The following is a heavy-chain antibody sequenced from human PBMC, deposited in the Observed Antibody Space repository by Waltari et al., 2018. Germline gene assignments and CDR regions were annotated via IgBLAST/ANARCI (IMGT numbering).Heavy chain of an antibody. V-gene: IGHV4-59*01. J-gene: IGHJ6*02. CDR1: GGSISSYY. CDR3: ARDRGWGGSAATYYYYGMDV. CDR2: IYYSGST. D-gene: IGHD1-26*01. Sequence: QVQLQESGPGLVKPSETLSLTCTVSGGSISSYYWSWIRQPPGQGLEWIGYIYYSGSTNYNPSHKSRVTISVDTSENQFSRKLGSVAAADTAVYYCARDRGWGGSAATYYYYGMDVWGQGTTVTVSS.